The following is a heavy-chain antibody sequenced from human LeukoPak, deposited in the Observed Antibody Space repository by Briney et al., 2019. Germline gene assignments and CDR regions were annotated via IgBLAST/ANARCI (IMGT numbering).Heavy chain of an antibody. V-gene: IGHV3-33*01. CDR1: GFTFSSYG. Sequence: GGSLRLSCAASGFTFSSYGMHWVRQAPGKGLEWVAVIWYDGSNKYYADSVKGRFTISRDNSKNTLYLQMNSLRAEDTAVYYCASYCSSTSCRVYWGQGTLVTVSS. CDR3: ASYCSSTSCRVY. D-gene: IGHD2-2*01. CDR2: IWYDGSNK. J-gene: IGHJ4*02.